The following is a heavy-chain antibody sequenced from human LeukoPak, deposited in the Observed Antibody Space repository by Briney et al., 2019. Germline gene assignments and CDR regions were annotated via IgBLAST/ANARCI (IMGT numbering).Heavy chain of an antibody. CDR1: GGSISSGGYY. V-gene: IGHV4-31*03. Sequence: PSQTLSLTCTVSGGSISSGGYYWSRIRQRPGKGLEWIGYIYYSGNTDYNPSLNSRLTISVDTSKNQFSLKLSSVTAADTAVYYCARGGYCSRTSCYAGDLRWFDPWGQGTLVTVSS. J-gene: IGHJ5*02. CDR2: IYYSGNT. D-gene: IGHD2-2*01. CDR3: ARGGYCSRTSCYAGDLRWFDP.